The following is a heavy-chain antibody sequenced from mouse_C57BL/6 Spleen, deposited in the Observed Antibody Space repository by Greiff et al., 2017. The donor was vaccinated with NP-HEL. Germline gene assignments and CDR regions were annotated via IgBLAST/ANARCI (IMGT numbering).Heavy chain of an antibody. CDR1: GYTFTSYW. Sequence: QVQLQQSGAELVRPGSSVKLSCKASGYTFTSYWMDWVKQRPGQGLEWIGNIYPSDSETHYNQKFKDKATLTVDKSSSTAYMQLSSLTSEDSAVYYCARRGYYGSPFYYAMDYWGQGTSVTVSS. V-gene: IGHV1-61*01. D-gene: IGHD1-1*01. CDR2: IYPSDSET. CDR3: ARRGYYGSPFYYAMDY. J-gene: IGHJ4*01.